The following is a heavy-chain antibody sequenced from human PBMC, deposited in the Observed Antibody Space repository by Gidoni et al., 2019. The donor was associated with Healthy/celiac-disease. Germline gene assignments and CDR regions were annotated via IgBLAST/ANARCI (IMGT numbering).Heavy chain of an antibody. CDR1: GGSISSSSYY. V-gene: IGHV4-39*01. D-gene: IGHD6-19*01. J-gene: IGHJ5*02. CDR3: ARGTWLQGWFDP. CDR2: IYYSGST. Sequence: QLQLQESGPGLVKPSETLSLTCTVSGGSISSSSYYWGWIRQPPGKGLEWIGSIYYSGSTYYNPSLKSRVTISVDTSKNQFSLKLSSVTAADTAVYYWARGTWLQGWFDPWGQGTLVTVSS.